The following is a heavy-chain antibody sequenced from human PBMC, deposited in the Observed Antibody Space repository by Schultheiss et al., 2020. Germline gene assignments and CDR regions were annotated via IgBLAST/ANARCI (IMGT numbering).Heavy chain of an antibody. D-gene: IGHD3-22*01. Sequence: GGSLRLSCAASGFTFSNAWMSWVRQASGKGLEWLGRIRSRGNDYGTAYSASVRGRFTFSRDNAKNSLYLQMNSLRAEDTAVYYCAISSDPYYYYGMDVWGQGTTVTVSS. CDR3: AISSDPYYYYGMDV. J-gene: IGHJ6*02. V-gene: IGHV3-73*01. CDR1: GFTFSNAW. CDR2: IRSRGNDYGT.